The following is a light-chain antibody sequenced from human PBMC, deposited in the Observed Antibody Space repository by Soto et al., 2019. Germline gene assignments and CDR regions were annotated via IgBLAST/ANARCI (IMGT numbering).Light chain of an antibody. CDR2: EGS. CDR3: CSYAGSSTFYV. CDR1: SSDFGSYNF. V-gene: IGLV2-23*01. J-gene: IGLJ1*01. Sequence: QSVLTQPASVSGSPGQSITISCTGTSSDFGSYNFVSWYQQHPGKAPKLMIYEGSKRPSGVSNRFSGSKSGNTASLTISGLQAEDEADYYCCSYAGSSTFYVFATGTKVTVL.